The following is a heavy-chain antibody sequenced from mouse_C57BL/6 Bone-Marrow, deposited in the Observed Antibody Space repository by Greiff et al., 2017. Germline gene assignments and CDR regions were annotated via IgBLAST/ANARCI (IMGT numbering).Heavy chain of an antibody. J-gene: IGHJ2*01. D-gene: IGHD2-2*01. Sequence: VQLQQSGAELARPGASVKLSCKASGYTFTSYGLSWVKQRTGQGLEWIGEIYPRSGNTYYNEKFQGKATLTADKSSSTAYMELRSLTSEDSAVYFCAREEPYGYDNYWGQGTTLTGAS. CDR1: GYTFTSYG. CDR2: IYPRSGNT. CDR3: AREEPYGYDNY. V-gene: IGHV1-81*01.